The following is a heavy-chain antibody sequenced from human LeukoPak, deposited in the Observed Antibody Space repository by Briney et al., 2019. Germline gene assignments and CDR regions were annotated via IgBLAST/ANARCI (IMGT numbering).Heavy chain of an antibody. CDR1: GFTFSDYY. J-gene: IGHJ3*02. CDR2: ITSSGDGT. CDR3: AKDSPVATI. Sequence: PGGSLRLSCAASGFTFSDYYMSWIRQAPGKGLEWVSSITSSGDGTYYADSVKGRFTIFRDNSKNTLYLQMNSLRAEDTAVYYCAKDSPVATIWGQGTMVTVSS. V-gene: IGHV3-23*01. D-gene: IGHD5-12*01.